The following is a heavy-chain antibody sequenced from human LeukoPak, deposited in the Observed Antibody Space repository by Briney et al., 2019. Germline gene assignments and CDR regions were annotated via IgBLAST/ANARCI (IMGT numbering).Heavy chain of an antibody. V-gene: IGHV4-34*01. CDR2: INHSGST. CDR1: GGSFSGYY. CDR3: AAAAGSFDY. D-gene: IGHD6-13*01. Sequence: PSETLSLTCAVYGGSFSGYYWNWIRQPPGKGLGWIGEINHSGSTNYNRSLKSRVTISVDTSKNQFSLKLSSVTAADTAVYYCAAAAGSFDYWGQGTLVTVSS. J-gene: IGHJ4*02.